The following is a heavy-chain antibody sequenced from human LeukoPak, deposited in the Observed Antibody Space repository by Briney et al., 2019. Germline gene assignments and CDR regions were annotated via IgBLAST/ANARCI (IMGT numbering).Heavy chain of an antibody. V-gene: IGHV1-69*13. J-gene: IGHJ1*01. Sequence: SVKVSCKASGGTFSNYAISWVRQAPGQGLEWMGGIIPLFGTPNYAQKFQGRVTITADESTSTAYLELSSLRSEDTAVYYCARDSSEFRSLIPHWGQGTLVTVSS. CDR2: IIPLFGTP. CDR3: ARDSSEFRSLIPH. CDR1: GGTFSNYA. D-gene: IGHD2-21*01.